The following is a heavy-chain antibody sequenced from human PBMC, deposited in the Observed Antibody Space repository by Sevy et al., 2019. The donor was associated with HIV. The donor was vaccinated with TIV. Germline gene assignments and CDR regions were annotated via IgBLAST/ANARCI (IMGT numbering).Heavy chain of an antibody. D-gene: IGHD5-12*01. CDR1: GFTFSSAW. CDR3: ITDPGYRGYDEEVINYYYYGMDV. Sequence: GGSLRLSCAASGFTFSSAWMSWVRLAPGMGLEWVGRIKSKTDGGTIDYAAPVKGRFTISREDSKNTLYLQMNSLKTEDTAVYYCITDPGYRGYDEEVINYYYYGMDVWGQRTTVTVSS. CDR2: IKSKTDGGTI. J-gene: IGHJ6*02. V-gene: IGHV3-15*01.